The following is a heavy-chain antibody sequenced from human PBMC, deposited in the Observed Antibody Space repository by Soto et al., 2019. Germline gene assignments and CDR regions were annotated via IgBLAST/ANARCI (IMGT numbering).Heavy chain of an antibody. CDR3: MVPPRVVAGTGFDY. J-gene: IGHJ4*02. CDR1: GFTFSSYA. D-gene: IGHD6-19*01. Sequence: EVQMLECGGGLVQPGGSLRLSCAASGFTFSSYAMSWVSQAPGKGLEWVSAISGSGGSTYCADSVKGRFTISRDNSKNTMYLQLNSLRSEDTAVYYCMVPPRVVAGTGFDYWGQGTLVNVSS. CDR2: ISGSGGST. V-gene: IGHV3-23*01.